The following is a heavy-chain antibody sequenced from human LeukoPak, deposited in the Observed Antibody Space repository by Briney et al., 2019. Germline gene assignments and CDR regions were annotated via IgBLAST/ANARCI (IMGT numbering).Heavy chain of an antibody. J-gene: IGHJ6*02. CDR2: IYHSGST. Sequence: SQTLSLTCAVSGGSISGGGYSWSWIRQPPGKGLEWIGYIYHSGSTYYNPSLKSRVTISVDTSKNQFSLKLSSVTAADTAVYYCARISKRYYYGMDVWGQGTTVTVSS. D-gene: IGHD2/OR15-2a*01. V-gene: IGHV4-30-2*02. CDR1: GGSISGGGYS. CDR3: ARISKRYYYGMDV.